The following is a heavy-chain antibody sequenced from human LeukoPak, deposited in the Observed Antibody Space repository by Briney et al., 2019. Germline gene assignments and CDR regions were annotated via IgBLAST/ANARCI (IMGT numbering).Heavy chain of an antibody. D-gene: IGHD1-26*01. CDR3: ARNMVGAAYFDL. Sequence: GGSLRLSCAASGFTFDDYVMDWVRQAPGKGLEWVSGVSWNSGTIGYVDSVKGRFTISRDNDKNSVYLQMNSLRDKDTAVYFCARNMVGAAYFDLWGQGTLVTVSS. V-gene: IGHV3-9*01. J-gene: IGHJ4*02. CDR1: GFTFDDYV. CDR2: VSWNSGTI.